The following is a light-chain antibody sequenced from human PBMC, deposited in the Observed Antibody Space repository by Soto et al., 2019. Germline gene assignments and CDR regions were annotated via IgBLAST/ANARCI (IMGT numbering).Light chain of an antibody. V-gene: IGLV2-23*02. CDR2: EVN. CDR3: CSYPRSGSFL. CDR1: SSDVGIYNL. J-gene: IGLJ1*01. Sequence: QSALTQPASVSGSPGQPITISCTGTSSDVGIYNLVSWYQHFPGKAPKLMIYEVNKRPSGVSNRFSGSKSGSTASLTISGLQADDEADYYCCSYPRSGSFLFGTGTKVTVL.